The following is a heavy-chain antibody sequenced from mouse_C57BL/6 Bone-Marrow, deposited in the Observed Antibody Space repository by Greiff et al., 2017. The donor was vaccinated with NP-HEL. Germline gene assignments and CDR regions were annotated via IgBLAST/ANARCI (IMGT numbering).Heavy chain of an antibody. CDR3: ARRTYYSSYWYFDV. CDR1: GYTFTSYW. V-gene: IGHV1-64*01. J-gene: IGHJ1*03. CDR2: IHPNSGST. Sequence: VQLQQSGAELVKPGASVKLSCKASGYTFTSYWMHWVKQRPGQGLEWIGMIHPNSGSTNYNEKFKSKAKLTVDKSSSTAYMQLSSLTSEDSAVYYCARRTYYSSYWYFDVWGTGTTVTVSS. D-gene: IGHD2-5*01.